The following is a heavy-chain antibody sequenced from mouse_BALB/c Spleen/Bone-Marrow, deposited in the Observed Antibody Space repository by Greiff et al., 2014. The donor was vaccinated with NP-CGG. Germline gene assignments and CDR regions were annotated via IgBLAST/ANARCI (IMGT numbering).Heavy chain of an antibody. V-gene: IGHV1-18*01. J-gene: IGHJ3*01. Sequence: EVKLVEPGPELVKPGASMKISCKASGYSFTVYTMNWVRQSHGKNLEWIGLINPYNGGTIYNQKFKGKATLTVDKSSSTAYMELLSLTSEDSAVYYCARPGRYDGAWFAYWGQGTLVTVSA. CDR3: ARPGRYDGAWFAY. CDR2: INPYNGGT. D-gene: IGHD2-14*01. CDR1: GYSFTVYT.